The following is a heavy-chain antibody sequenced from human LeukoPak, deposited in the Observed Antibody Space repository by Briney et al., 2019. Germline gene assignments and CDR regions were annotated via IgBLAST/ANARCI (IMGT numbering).Heavy chain of an antibody. J-gene: IGHJ4*02. D-gene: IGHD3-10*01. CDR1: GFTFSGSA. CDR3: TGNYYGSGSYADFDY. Sequence: GGSLRLYGAASGFTFSGSALHWVRQASGIGLEWVGRIRSTANGYATAYAASVKGRFTISRDDSKNTAYLQMDSLKTEDTAVYYCTGNYYGSGSYADFDYWGQGTLVTVSS. V-gene: IGHV3-73*01. CDR2: IRSTANGYAT.